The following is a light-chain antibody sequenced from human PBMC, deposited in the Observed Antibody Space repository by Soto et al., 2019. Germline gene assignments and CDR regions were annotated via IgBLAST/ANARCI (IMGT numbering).Light chain of an antibody. CDR3: QQYSSSWT. V-gene: IGKV3-20*01. CDR1: QSVSSSY. CDR2: GAS. J-gene: IGKJ1*01. Sequence: EIVLMQSPGTLSLSPGERATLSCRASQSVSSSYLAWYQQKPGQAPRLLIYGASSTATGIPDRFSGSGSGTDFTLTISRLEPEDFAVYYCQQYSSSWTFGQGTKVEIK.